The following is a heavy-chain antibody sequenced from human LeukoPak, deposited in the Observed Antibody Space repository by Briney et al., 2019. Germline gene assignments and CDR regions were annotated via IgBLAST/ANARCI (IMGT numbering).Heavy chain of an antibody. CDR1: GGSISSYY. V-gene: IGHV4-4*07. Sequence: SETLSLTCTVSGGSISSYYWSWIRQPAGKGLEWIGRIYTSGSTNYNPSLKSRVTISVDTSKNQFSLKLSSVAAADTAVYYCARDRGILWFGAHQKLFHPFDYWGQGTLVTVSS. CDR3: ARDRGILWFGAHQKLFHPFDY. CDR2: IYTSGST. D-gene: IGHD3-10*01. J-gene: IGHJ4*02.